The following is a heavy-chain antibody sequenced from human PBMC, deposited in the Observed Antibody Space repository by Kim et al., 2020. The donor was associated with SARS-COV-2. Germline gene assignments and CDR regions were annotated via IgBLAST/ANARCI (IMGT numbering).Heavy chain of an antibody. V-gene: IGHV4-59*01. D-gene: IGHD3-10*01. J-gene: IGHJ6*02. CDR3: ARYGSGRGMDV. CDR2: T. Sequence: TNSNPSLKSRVTISVDTSKNQFSLKLSSVTAADTAVYYCARYGSGRGMDVWGQGTTVTVSS.